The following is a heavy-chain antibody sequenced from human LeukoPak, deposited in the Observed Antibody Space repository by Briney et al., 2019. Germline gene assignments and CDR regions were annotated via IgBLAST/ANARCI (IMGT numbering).Heavy chain of an antibody. V-gene: IGHV1-18*01. CDR2: ISAYNGNT. D-gene: IGHD3-3*01. J-gene: IGHJ4*02. CDR3: ARDRRGSYYDFWSGYYDDY. Sequence: ASVKVSCKASGYTFTSYGISWVRQAPGQGLEWMGWISAYNGNTNYAQKLQGRVTMTTDTSMSTAYMELRSLRSDDTAVYYCARDRRGSYYDFWSGYYDDYWGQGTLVTVSS. CDR1: GYTFTSYG.